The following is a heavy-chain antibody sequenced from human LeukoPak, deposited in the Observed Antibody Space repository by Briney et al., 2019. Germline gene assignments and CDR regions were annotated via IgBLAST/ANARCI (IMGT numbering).Heavy chain of an antibody. CDR2: INHSGST. D-gene: IGHD3-10*01. Sequence: PSETLSLTCAVNGGSFSGYYWSWIRQPPGKGLEWIGEINHSGSTNYNPSLKSRVTISVDTSKNQFSLKLSSVTAADTAVYYCARLFGYYYGSGSPNFDYWGQGTLITVSS. CDR3: ARLFGYYYGSGSPNFDY. CDR1: GGSFSGYY. J-gene: IGHJ4*02. V-gene: IGHV4-34*01.